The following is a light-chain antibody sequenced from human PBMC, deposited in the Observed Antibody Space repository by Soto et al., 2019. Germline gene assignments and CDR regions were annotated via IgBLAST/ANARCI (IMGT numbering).Light chain of an antibody. CDR3: QQSETYPLT. V-gene: IGKV1-5*01. CDR2: DAS. Sequence: DIQMTQSPSTLSASVVDRVTITCLASQTISTWLAWYQRKPGKAPNLLIYDASTLMSGVPSRFSGSGSGTEFTLTISSLQPGDFATYYCQQSETYPLTFGQGTRLENK. CDR1: QTISTW. J-gene: IGKJ5*01.